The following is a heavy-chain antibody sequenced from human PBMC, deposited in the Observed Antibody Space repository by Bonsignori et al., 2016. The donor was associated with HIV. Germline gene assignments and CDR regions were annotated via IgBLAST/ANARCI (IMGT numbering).Heavy chain of an antibody. V-gene: IGHV4-4*07. Sequence: RQAPGKGLEWIGRIYSSGSTNYNPSLKSRVTMSVDTSKNQFSLKLSSVTAADTAVYYCARDRKGPLDYWGQGTLVTVSS. J-gene: IGHJ4*02. CDR3: ARDRKGPLDY. D-gene: IGHD1-14*01. CDR2: IYSSGST.